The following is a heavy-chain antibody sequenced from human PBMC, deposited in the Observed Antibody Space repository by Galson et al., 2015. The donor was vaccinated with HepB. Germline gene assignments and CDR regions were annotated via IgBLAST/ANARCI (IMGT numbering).Heavy chain of an antibody. Sequence: SCKASGLTFTRSAMQWVRQARGQRLEWIGWIVVGSGNTKYAQKLQERVTITRDMSTRKAYMELSSLRSEDTALYYSATGIVGTTTPDFDSWGQGTLVTVSS. CDR3: ATGIVGTTTPDFDS. D-gene: IGHD1-26*01. CDR1: GLTFTRSA. J-gene: IGHJ4*02. V-gene: IGHV1-58*02. CDR2: IVVGSGNT.